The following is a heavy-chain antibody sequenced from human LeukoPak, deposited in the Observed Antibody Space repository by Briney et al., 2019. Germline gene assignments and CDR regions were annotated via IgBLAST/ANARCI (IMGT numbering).Heavy chain of an antibody. D-gene: IGHD3-16*02. J-gene: IGHJ4*02. CDR2: IYYSGST. Sequence: SETLSLTCTVSGGSISSYYWSWIRQPPGKGLEWIGYIYYSGSTYYNPSLKSRVTISVDTSKNQFSLKLSSVTAADTAVYYCAREGDGGISAHYFDYWGQGTLVTVSS. CDR3: AREGDGGISAHYFDY. CDR1: GGSISSYY. V-gene: IGHV4-59*12.